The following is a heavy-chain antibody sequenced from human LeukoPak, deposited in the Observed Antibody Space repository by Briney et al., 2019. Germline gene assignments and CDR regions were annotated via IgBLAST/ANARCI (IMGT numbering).Heavy chain of an antibody. J-gene: IGHJ4*02. CDR3: ARGGDYSNPLDY. Sequence: SQTLSLTCTVSGSSISSGSYYWSWIRQPAGKGLEWIGRIYTSGSTNYNPSLKSRVTISVDTSKNQFSLKLSSVTAADTAVYYCARGGDYSNPLDYWGQGTLVTVSS. D-gene: IGHD4-11*01. CDR1: GSSISSGSYY. V-gene: IGHV4-61*02. CDR2: IYTSGST.